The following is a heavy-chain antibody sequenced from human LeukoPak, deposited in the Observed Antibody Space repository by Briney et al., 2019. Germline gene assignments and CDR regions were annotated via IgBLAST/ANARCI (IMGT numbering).Heavy chain of an antibody. V-gene: IGHV3-53*01. Sequence: PGGSLRLSCAASGFAVSSNYMRWVRQAPGKGLEWVSVIYGGDNTYYADSVKGRFTISRDNSKNTLYLQMNSLRAEDTAVYYCARVGSSGYKYFDYWGQGTLVTVSS. CDR1: GFAVSSNY. CDR3: ARVGSSGYKYFDY. CDR2: IYGGDNT. D-gene: IGHD3-22*01. J-gene: IGHJ4*02.